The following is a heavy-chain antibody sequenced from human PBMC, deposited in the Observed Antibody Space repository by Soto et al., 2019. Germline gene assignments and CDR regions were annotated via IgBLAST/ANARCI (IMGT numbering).Heavy chain of an antibody. J-gene: IGHJ4*02. D-gene: IGHD2-2*01. CDR3: ARYCSSTSCDHYFDY. V-gene: IGHV1-18*01. CDR2: ISPYNGDT. Sequence: ASVKVSCKASGYSFTNYDISWVRQAPGQGLEWMGWISPYNGDTNYAQKPQGRVTMTTDTSTSTAYMELRSLRSDDTAVYYCARYCSSTSCDHYFDYWGQGTLVTVSS. CDR1: GYSFTNYD.